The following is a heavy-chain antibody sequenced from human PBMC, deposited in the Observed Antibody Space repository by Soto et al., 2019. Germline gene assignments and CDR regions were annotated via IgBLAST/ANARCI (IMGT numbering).Heavy chain of an antibody. D-gene: IGHD3-22*01. Sequence: SETLSLTCAVSGGSISSGGYSWSWIRQPPGKGLEWIGYIYHSGSTYYNPSLKSRVTISVDRSKNQFSLKLSSVTAADTAVYYCASSTYYYDSSGYSNDAFDIWGQGTMVTVSS. CDR1: GGSISSGGYS. CDR3: ASSTYYYDSSGYSNDAFDI. CDR2: IYHSGST. V-gene: IGHV4-30-2*01. J-gene: IGHJ3*02.